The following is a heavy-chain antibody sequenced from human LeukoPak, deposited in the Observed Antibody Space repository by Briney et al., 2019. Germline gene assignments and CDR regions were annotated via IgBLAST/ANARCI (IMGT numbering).Heavy chain of an antibody. D-gene: IGHD1-26*01. J-gene: IGHJ4*02. CDR1: GFTFSSYA. CDR3: ARSALIVGASYYFDY. Sequence: PGRSLRLSCAASGFTFSSYAMHWVRQAPGKGLGWVAVISYDGSNKYYADSVKGRFTISRDNSKNTLYLQMNSLRAEDTAVYYCARSALIVGASYYFDYWGQGTLVTVSS. V-gene: IGHV3-30-3*01. CDR2: ISYDGSNK.